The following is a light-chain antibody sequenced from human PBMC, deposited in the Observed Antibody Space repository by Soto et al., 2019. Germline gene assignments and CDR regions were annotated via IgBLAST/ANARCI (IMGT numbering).Light chain of an antibody. J-gene: IGLJ1*01. CDR2: DVS. Sequence: QSALTQPASVSGSPGHSITISCTGTGSDVGGFNFVSWYQQHPGKAPKLIIYDVSDRPSGVSNRFSGSKSGNTASLTISGLQTADEAAYYCSSYTGTTTLGYVFGTGTKVTVL. V-gene: IGLV2-14*03. CDR1: GSDVGGFNF. CDR3: SSYTGTTTLGYV.